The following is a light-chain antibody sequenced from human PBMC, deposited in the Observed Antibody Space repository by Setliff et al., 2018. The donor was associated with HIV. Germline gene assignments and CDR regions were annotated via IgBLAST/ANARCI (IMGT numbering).Light chain of an antibody. CDR3: CSYTSTSTSV. V-gene: IGLV2-14*01. J-gene: IGLJ1*01. CDR1: SSDVGGYNY. Sequence: QSVLAQPASVSGSPGQSITISCTGTSSDVGGYNYVSWYQQHPGKAPKLMIYEVSNRPSGVSNRFSGSKSGNTASLTISGLQAEDEADYYCCSYTSTSTSVFGTGTKVTVL. CDR2: EVS.